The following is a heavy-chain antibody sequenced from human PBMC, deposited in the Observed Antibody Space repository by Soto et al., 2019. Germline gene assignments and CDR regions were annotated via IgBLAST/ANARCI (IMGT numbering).Heavy chain of an antibody. CDR3: ARDLQPITIFGVVTAPYMDV. D-gene: IGHD3-3*01. CDR1: GFTFSSYG. V-gene: IGHV3-33*01. Sequence: GGSLRLSCAASGFTFSSYGMHWVRQAPGKGLEWVAVIWYDGSNKYYADSVKGRFTISRDNAKNSLYLQMNSLRAEDTALYHCARDLQPITIFGVVTAPYMDVWGKGTTVTVSS. J-gene: IGHJ6*03. CDR2: IWYDGSNK.